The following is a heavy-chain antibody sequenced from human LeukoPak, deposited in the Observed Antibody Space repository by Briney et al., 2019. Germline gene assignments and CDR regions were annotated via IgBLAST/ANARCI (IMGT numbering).Heavy chain of an antibody. J-gene: IGHJ4*02. Sequence: GGSLRLSCAASGFTFSSYAMSWVRQAPGKGLEWVSAISGSGGSTYYADSVKGRFTISRDNSKNTLYLQMNSLRAEDTAVYYCAKEQDIVVVVAATFDYWGRGTLVTVSS. V-gene: IGHV3-23*01. CDR1: GFTFSSYA. CDR2: ISGSGGST. CDR3: AKEQDIVVVVAATFDY. D-gene: IGHD2-15*01.